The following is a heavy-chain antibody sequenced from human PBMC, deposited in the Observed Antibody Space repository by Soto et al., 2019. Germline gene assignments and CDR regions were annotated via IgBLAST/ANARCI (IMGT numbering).Heavy chain of an antibody. D-gene: IGHD3-16*01. Sequence: SETLSLTCTVSGDSVRNQYWSWIRRPPGRGLEWIGYIYRSGSTKYSPSLKSRLTISVDTSKSQFSLKLSSVTAADTAVYYCARTLDYGHMDVWGKGTTVTVSS. V-gene: IGHV4-4*09. J-gene: IGHJ6*03. CDR1: GDSVRNQY. CDR3: ARTLDYGHMDV. CDR2: IYRSGST.